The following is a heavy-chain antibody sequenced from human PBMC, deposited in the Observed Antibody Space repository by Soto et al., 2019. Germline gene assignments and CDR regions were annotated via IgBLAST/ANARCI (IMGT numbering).Heavy chain of an antibody. J-gene: IGHJ6*03. Sequence: TLXLTCAISGDSVSSNSAAWNWIRQSPSRGLEWLGRTYYRSKWYNDYAVSVKSRITINPDTSKNQFSLQLNSVTPEDTAVYYCARDRYRSSWYVDCYYYLDVWGKGTTVTVSS. CDR2: TYYRSKWYN. CDR1: GDSVSSNSAA. D-gene: IGHD6-13*01. CDR3: ARDRYRSSWYVDCYYYLDV. V-gene: IGHV6-1*01.